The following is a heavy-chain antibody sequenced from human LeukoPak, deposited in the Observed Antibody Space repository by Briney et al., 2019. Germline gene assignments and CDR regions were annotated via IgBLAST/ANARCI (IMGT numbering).Heavy chain of an antibody. CDR1: GGSISSSSYY. V-gene: IGHV4-39*07. J-gene: IGHJ6*02. D-gene: IGHD4-4*01. Sequence: NPSETLSLTCTVSGGSISSSSYYWGWIRQPPGKGLEWIGSIYYSGSTYYNPSLKSRVTISVDTSKNQFSLKLSSVTAADTAVYYCARLNYRKNYYYYGMDVWGQGTTVTVSS. CDR2: IYYSGST. CDR3: ARLNYRKNYYYYGMDV.